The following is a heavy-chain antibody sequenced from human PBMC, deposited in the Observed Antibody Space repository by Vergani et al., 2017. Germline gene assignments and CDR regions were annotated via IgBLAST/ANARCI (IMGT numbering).Heavy chain of an antibody. V-gene: IGHV4-61*02. D-gene: IGHD2-2*02. CDR1: GGSISSGSYY. CDR3: ARELVWLYGYYFDY. CDR2: IYTSGST. J-gene: IGHJ4*02. Sequence: QVQLQESGPGLVKPSQTLSLTCTVSGGSISSGSYYWSWIRQPAGKGLEWIGRIYTSGSTNYNPSLKSRVTISVDTSKNQFSLKLSSVTAADTAVYYCARELVWLYGYYFDYWGQGTLVTVSS.